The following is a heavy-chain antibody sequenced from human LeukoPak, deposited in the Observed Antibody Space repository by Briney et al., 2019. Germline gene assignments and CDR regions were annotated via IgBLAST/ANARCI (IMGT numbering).Heavy chain of an antibody. Sequence: GASVKVSCKASGYTFTSYGISWVRQAPGQGLEWMGRITPIIDTTKYAQKFQGRMTITADKSTSTIYMELSSLRSDDTAVYYCARVNLRGSQYNWFDPRGQGTLVTVSS. D-gene: IGHD1-26*01. CDR1: GYTFTSYG. V-gene: IGHV1-69*04. J-gene: IGHJ5*02. CDR2: ITPIIDTT. CDR3: ARVNLRGSQYNWFDP.